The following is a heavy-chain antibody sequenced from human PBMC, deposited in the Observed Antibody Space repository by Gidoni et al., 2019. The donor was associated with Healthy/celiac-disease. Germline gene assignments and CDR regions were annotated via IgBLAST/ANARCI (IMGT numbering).Heavy chain of an antibody. CDR3: AGFLVGAIDEYYFDY. CDR2: IIPIFGTA. CDR1: GGTFSSYA. V-gene: IGHV1-69*06. D-gene: IGHD1-26*01. J-gene: IGHJ4*02. Sequence: QVQLVQSGAEVKKPGASVKVSCKASGGTFSSYAISWVRQAPGQGLEWMGGIIPIFGTANYAQKFQGRVTITADKSTSTAYMELSSLRSEDTAVYYCAGFLVGAIDEYYFDYWGQGTLVTVSS.